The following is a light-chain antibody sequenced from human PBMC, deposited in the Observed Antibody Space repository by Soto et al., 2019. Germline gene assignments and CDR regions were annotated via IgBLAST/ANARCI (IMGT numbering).Light chain of an antibody. CDR2: GAS. Sequence: EIVLTQSPGTLSLSPGERATLSCRASQSVSSIYLAWYQQKPGQAPRLLIYGASSRATGIPDRFSGSGSGTDFTLTLSRLEPEDFAVYYCQQYGSSPPVTFGQGTKVEIK. J-gene: IGKJ1*01. CDR3: QQYGSSPPVT. V-gene: IGKV3-20*01. CDR1: QSVSSIY.